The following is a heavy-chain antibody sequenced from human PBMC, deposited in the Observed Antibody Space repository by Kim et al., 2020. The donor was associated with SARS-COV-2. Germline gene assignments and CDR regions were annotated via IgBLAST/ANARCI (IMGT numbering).Heavy chain of an antibody. V-gene: IGHV4-38-2*02. CDR1: GYSISSGYY. Sequence: SETLSLTCTVSGYSISSGYYWGWIRQPPGKGLEWIGSIYDSGSTYYNPSLKSRVTISVDTSKNQFSLKLSSVTAADTAVYYCARGSIVGATTWGQGTLVTVSS. J-gene: IGHJ5*02. CDR3: ARGSIVGATT. D-gene: IGHD1-26*01. CDR2: IYDSGST.